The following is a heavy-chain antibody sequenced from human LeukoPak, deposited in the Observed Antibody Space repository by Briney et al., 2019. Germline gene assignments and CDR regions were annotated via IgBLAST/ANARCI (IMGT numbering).Heavy chain of an antibody. V-gene: IGHV4-59*01. Sequence: PSETLSLTCTVSGGSISSYYWSWIRQPPGKGLEWIGYIYYSRSTNYNPSLKSRVTISVDTSKNQFSLKLSSVTAADTAVYFCTRSDYDILTGFDYWGQGTLVTVSS. J-gene: IGHJ4*02. CDR3: TRSDYDILTGFDY. D-gene: IGHD3-9*01. CDR1: GGSISSYY. CDR2: IYYSRST.